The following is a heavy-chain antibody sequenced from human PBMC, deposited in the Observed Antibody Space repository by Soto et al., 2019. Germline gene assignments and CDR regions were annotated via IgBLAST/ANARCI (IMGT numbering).Heavy chain of an antibody. J-gene: IGHJ4*02. CDR3: ARRYGGNFVY. Sequence: PSETLSLTCTVSGGSISSYYWSWIRQPPGKGLEWIGYIYYSGSTNYNTSLKSRVTISVDTSKNQVSLKLSSVTTADTAVYYCARRYGGNFVYSCPTTLVTVSS. D-gene: IGHD1-26*01. CDR2: IYYSGST. V-gene: IGHV4-59*01. CDR1: GGSISSYY.